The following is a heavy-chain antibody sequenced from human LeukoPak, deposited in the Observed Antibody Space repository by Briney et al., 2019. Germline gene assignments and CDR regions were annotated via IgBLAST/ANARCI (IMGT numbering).Heavy chain of an antibody. Sequence: SETLSLTCTVSGGSISSYYWSWIRQPPGKGLEWIGYIYYSGSTNYNPSLKSRVTISVDTSKNQFSLKLSSVTAADTAVYYCGSARLLWFGELSQEYYFDYWGQGTLVTVSS. CDR1: GGSISSYY. J-gene: IGHJ4*02. D-gene: IGHD3-10*01. V-gene: IGHV4-59*01. CDR2: IYYSGST. CDR3: GSARLLWFGELSQEYYFDY.